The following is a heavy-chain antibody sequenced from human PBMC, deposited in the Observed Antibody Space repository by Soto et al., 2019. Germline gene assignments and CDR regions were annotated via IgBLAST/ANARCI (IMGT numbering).Heavy chain of an antibody. Sequence: GGSLRLSCAASGFTFSGYSMNWVRQAPGKGLEWVSYIATTSWNKYYANAGKSPFTISRDNANTLLYLQMNSRRDEETAVYYSARGPSSSAPLADWYFDHWGRGTLVTVSS. CDR2: IATTSWNK. CDR3: ARGPSSSAPLADWYFDH. J-gene: IGHJ2*01. D-gene: IGHD6-6*01. V-gene: IGHV3-48*02. CDR1: GFTFSGYS.